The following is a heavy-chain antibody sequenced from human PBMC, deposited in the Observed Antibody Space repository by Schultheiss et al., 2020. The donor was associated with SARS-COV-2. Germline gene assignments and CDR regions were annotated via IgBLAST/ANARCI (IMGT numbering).Heavy chain of an antibody. D-gene: IGHD6-13*01. J-gene: IGHJ4*02. Sequence: SQTLSLTCAVYGGSFSGYYWGWIRQPPGKGLEWIGSIYHSGSTYYNPSLKSRVTISVDTSKNQFSLKLSSVTAADTAVYYCARGGSSKSHTHYWGQGTLVTVSS. CDR1: GGSFSGYY. CDR3: ARGGSSKSHTHY. V-gene: IGHV4-34*01. CDR2: IYHSGST.